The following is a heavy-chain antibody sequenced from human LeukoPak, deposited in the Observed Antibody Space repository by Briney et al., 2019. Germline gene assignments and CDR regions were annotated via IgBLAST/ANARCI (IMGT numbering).Heavy chain of an antibody. CDR2: INPNSGDT. CDR3: ARSVPIAIWFGKAYLHY. Sequence: ASVTDSRKASGCTFTHYYMHWVRQAPGQGLQWVGWINPNSGDTNSAQKFQGRVSMTRDTSITTAYMELCRPTSDDTAVYYCARSVPIAIWFGKAYLHYWGQGTLVTASS. CDR1: GCTFTHYY. V-gene: IGHV1-2*02. J-gene: IGHJ4*02. D-gene: IGHD3-10*01.